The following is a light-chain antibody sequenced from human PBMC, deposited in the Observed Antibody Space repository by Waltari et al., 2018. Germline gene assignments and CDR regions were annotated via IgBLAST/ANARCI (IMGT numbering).Light chain of an antibody. CDR3: YSYAGSFTLV. CDR2: DVT. J-gene: IGLJ2*01. V-gene: IGLV2-11*01. CDR1: TSDEVDYKF. Sequence: SALTHAGAASVTAWESVTISCTGTTSDEVDYKFVSWYQQLPGKAPKLMIYDVTKRPSGVPDRFSGSKSGNTASLTISGLQAEDEADYYCYSYAGSFTLVFGGGTMLTVL.